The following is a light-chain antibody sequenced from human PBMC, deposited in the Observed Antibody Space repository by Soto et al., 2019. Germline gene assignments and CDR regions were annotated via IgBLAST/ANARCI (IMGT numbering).Light chain of an antibody. J-gene: IGKJ4*01. Sequence: DIVLTQSPGTLSLSPGERATLSCRASQSVSSSYLAWYQQKPGQAPRLLIYGASSRATGIPDRFSGSGSGTDFPLTISRLEPEDFAVYYCQQYDSSPLTFGGGTKVEIK. CDR2: GAS. CDR1: QSVSSSY. CDR3: QQYDSSPLT. V-gene: IGKV3-20*01.